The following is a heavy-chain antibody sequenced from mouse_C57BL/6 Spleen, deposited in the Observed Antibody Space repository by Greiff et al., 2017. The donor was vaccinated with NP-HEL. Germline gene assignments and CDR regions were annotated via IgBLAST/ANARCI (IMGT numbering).Heavy chain of an antibody. CDR3: ARSNGGGEYYAMDY. J-gene: IGHJ4*01. CDR2: IDPSDSYT. D-gene: IGHD1-1*01. CDR1: GYTFTSYW. Sequence: QVQLKQPGAELVMPGASVKLSCKASGYTFTSYWMHWVKQRPGQGLEWIGEIDPSDSYTNYNQKFKGKSTLTVDKSSSTAYMQLSSLTSEDSAVYNCARSNGGGEYYAMDYRGQGTSVTVSP. V-gene: IGHV1-69*01.